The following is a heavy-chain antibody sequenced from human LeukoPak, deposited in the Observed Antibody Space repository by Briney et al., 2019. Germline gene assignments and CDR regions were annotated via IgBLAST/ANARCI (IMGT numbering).Heavy chain of an antibody. CDR3: AKEDPDTGYFDY. CDR2: ISYDGSNK. J-gene: IGHJ4*02. V-gene: IGHV3-30*04. D-gene: IGHD5-18*01. Sequence: HPGGSLRLSCAASGFTFSSYAMHWVRQAPGKGLEWVAVISYDGSNKYYADSVKGRFTISRDNSKNTLYLQMNSLRAEDTAVYYCAKEDPDTGYFDYWGQGTLVTVSS. CDR1: GFTFSSYA.